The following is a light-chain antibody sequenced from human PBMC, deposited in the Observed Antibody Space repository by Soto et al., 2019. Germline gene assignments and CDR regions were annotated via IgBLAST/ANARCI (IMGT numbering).Light chain of an antibody. CDR2: EVS. J-gene: IGLJ1*01. CDR1: SSDVGGYNY. V-gene: IGLV2-14*01. CDR3: SSYTSFSTYV. Sequence: QSVLTQPASVSGSPGQSITISCTGTSSDVGGYNYVSWYQQHPGKAPQLMIYEVSNRPSGVSNRFSGSKSDNTASLTISGLQAEDEADYYCSSYTSFSTYVFGPGTK.